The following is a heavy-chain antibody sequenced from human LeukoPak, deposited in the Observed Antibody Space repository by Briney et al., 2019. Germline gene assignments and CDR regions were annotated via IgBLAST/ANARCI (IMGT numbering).Heavy chain of an antibody. CDR1: GFTFSNAW. CDR2: ISRGGDVT. D-gene: IGHD2-15*01. Sequence: GGSLRLSCAASGFTFSNAWMSWVRQAPGKGLEWVSRISRGGDVTYYADSVKGRFTISRDSSKNTLYLQMHSLRAEDTAVYYCAARPGEVAVPYDYWGQGTLVTVSS. CDR3: AARPGEVAVPYDY. J-gene: IGHJ4*02. V-gene: IGHV3-23*01.